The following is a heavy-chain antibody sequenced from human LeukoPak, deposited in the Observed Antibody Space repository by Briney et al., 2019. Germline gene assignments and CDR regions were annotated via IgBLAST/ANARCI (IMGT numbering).Heavy chain of an antibody. V-gene: IGHV3-23*01. CDR3: AKDSGYYAFDI. Sequence: GSLRLSCAASGFTFGDFAMHWVRQAPGEGLEWVSAISGSGGSTYYADSVKGRFTISRDNSKNTLYLQMNSLRAEDTAVYYCAKDSGYYAFDIWGQGTMVTVSS. CDR1: GFTFGDFA. J-gene: IGHJ3*02. D-gene: IGHD3-22*01. CDR2: ISGSGGST.